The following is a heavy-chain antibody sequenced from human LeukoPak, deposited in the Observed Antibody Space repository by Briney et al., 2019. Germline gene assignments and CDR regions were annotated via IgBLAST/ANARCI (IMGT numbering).Heavy chain of an antibody. Sequence: SETLSLTCAVYGGSFSGYYWSWIRQPPGKGLEWIGYISYSGSTNYNPSLKSRVTISVDTSKNQFSLKLSSVTAADTAMYYCAKYIVGDNWYFDLWGRGTLVTVSS. CDR1: GGSFSGYY. CDR3: AKYIVGDNWYFDL. CDR2: ISYSGST. V-gene: IGHV4-59*01. J-gene: IGHJ2*01. D-gene: IGHD3-16*01.